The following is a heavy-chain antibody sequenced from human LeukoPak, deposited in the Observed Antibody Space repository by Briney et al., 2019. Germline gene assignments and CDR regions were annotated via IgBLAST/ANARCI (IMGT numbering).Heavy chain of an antibody. CDR1: GFSLSASGVG. Sequence: SGPTLVKPTQTLTLTCTFSGFSLSASGVGVGWIRQPPGKALEWLALIYWDDDKRYSPSLKSRLTITKDTSKNQVVLTMTNMDPVDTATYYCAHRRDDDVLVRPNGAFDIWGQGTMVTVSS. CDR3: AHRRDDDVLVRPNGAFDI. D-gene: IGHD2-8*01. J-gene: IGHJ3*02. CDR2: IYWDDDK. V-gene: IGHV2-5*02.